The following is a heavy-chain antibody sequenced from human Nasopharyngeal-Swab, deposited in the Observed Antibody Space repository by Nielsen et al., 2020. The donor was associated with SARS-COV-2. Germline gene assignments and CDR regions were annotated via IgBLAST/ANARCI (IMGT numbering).Heavy chain of an antibody. J-gene: IGHJ4*02. CDR3: TRDLNHKIDY. CDR1: GFTVSSNY. V-gene: IGHV3-53*01. CDR2: IDAGGGNT. Sequence: GESLKISCAASGFTVSSNYMSWVRQAPGKGLEWVSTIDAGGGNTWYADSVKGRFTISRDDARNTLYLQMNSLRAEDTALYYCTRDLNHKIDYWGQGTLVTVSS. D-gene: IGHD1-14*01.